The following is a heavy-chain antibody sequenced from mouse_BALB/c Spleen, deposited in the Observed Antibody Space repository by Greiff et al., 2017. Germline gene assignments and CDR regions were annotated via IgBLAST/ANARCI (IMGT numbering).Heavy chain of an antibody. D-gene: IGHD2-14*01. V-gene: IGHV1S137*01. CDR2: ISTYYGDA. Sequence: QVQLQQSGAELVRPGVSVKISCKGSGYTFTDYAMHWVKQSHAKSLEWIGVISTYYGDASYNQKFKGKATMTVDKSSSTAYMELARLTSEDSAIYYCARGVRRGGTAMDYWGQGTSVTVSS. J-gene: IGHJ4*01. CDR3: ARGVRRGGTAMDY. CDR1: GYTFTDYA.